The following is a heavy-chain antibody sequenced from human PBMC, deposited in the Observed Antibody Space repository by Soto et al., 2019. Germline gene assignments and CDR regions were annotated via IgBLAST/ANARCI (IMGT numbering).Heavy chain of an antibody. CDR3: AGASYSSNKNWFDP. Sequence: PGGSLRLSCEASGFTFSSYGMNWVRQAPGKGLEWVSYISSSGSTIYYTDPVKGRFAITRDNAKNSLYLQMNSLRDEDTAVYYCAGASYSSNKNWFDPWGQGTLVTVS. J-gene: IGHJ5*02. CDR1: GFTFSSYG. D-gene: IGHD6-13*01. CDR2: ISSSGSTI. V-gene: IGHV3-48*02.